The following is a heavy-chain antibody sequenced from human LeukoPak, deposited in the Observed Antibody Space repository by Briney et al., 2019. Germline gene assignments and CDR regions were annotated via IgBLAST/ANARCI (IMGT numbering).Heavy chain of an antibody. CDR3: ARDYYGSGGYYYYYGMDV. V-gene: IGHV4-4*07. Sequence: SETLSLTCTVSGGSISSYYWSWIRQPPGKGLEWIGRIYTSGSTNYNPSLKSRVTMSVDTSKNQFSLKLSSVTAADTAVYYCARDYYGSGGYYYYYGMDVWGQGTTVTVSS. CDR2: IYTSGST. D-gene: IGHD3-10*01. CDR1: GGSISSYY. J-gene: IGHJ6*02.